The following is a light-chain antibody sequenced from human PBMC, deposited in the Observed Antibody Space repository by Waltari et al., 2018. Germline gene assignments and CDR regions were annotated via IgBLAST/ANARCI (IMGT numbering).Light chain of an antibody. Sequence: QSALTQPASLSGSPGQSITISCTGTSGDVGFYNFFSWYQQHPGKAPRLIIYDVSERPSGVSNRFSGSKSGNTASLTISGLQAEDEADYYCNSYTGSSSWVFGGGTKLTVL. CDR3: NSYTGSSSWV. V-gene: IGLV2-14*03. J-gene: IGLJ3*02. CDR2: DVS. CDR1: SGDVGFYNF.